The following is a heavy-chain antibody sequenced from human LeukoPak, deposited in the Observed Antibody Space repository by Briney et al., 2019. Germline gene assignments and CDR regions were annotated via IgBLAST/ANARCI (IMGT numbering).Heavy chain of an antibody. Sequence: GESLKISCKGSGYSFTSYWIGWVRQMPGKGLEWMGIIYPGDSDTRYSPSFQGQVAISADKSISTAYLQWSSLKASDTAMYYCASGDIAVAGTGADAFDIWGQGTMVTVSS. CDR2: IYPGDSDT. D-gene: IGHD6-19*01. V-gene: IGHV5-51*01. J-gene: IGHJ3*02. CDR1: GYSFTSYW. CDR3: ASGDIAVAGTGADAFDI.